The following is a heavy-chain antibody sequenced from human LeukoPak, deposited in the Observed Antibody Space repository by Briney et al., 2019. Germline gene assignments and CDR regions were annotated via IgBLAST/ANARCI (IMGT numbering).Heavy chain of an antibody. CDR2: ISSSSSYI. CDR1: GFTFSSYS. V-gene: IGHV3-21*01. Sequence: GGSLRLSCAASGFTFSSYSMNWVRQAPGKGLEWVSSISSSSSYIYYADSVKGRFTISRDNAKNSLYLQMNSLRAEDTAVYYCARGYSGYDSPYYYYYYYMDVWGKGTTVTVSS. CDR3: ARGYSGYDSPYYYYYYYMDV. J-gene: IGHJ6*03. D-gene: IGHD5-12*01.